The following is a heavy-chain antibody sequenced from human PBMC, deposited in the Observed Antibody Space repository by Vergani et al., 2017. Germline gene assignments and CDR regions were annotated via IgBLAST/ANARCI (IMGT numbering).Heavy chain of an antibody. J-gene: IGHJ4*02. CDR3: ARDAYYYDSSGYYDY. Sequence: QVQLVQSGAEVKKPGASVKVSCKASGYTFTSYSFNWVRQAPGQGLEWMGWISPYTGSTKYAEKFQDRLTMTTDTSTSTAYMELRSLRSDDTAVYYCARDAYYYDSSGYYDYWGQGTLVTVSS. CDR1: GYTFTSYS. V-gene: IGHV1-18*01. D-gene: IGHD3-22*01. CDR2: ISPYTGST.